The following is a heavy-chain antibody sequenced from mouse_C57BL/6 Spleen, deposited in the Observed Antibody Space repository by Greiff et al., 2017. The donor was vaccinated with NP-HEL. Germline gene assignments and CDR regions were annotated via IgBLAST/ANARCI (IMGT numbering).Heavy chain of an antibody. Sequence: VQLQQPGAELVMPGASVKLSCKASGYTFTSYWMHWVKQRPGQGLEWIGEIDPSDSYTNYNQKFKGKSTLTVDKSSSTAYMQLSSLTSEDSAVYYCASAFSDGYCGGASFAYWGQGTLVTVSA. CDR3: ASAFSDGYCGGASFAY. CDR2: IDPSDSYT. D-gene: IGHD2-3*01. V-gene: IGHV1-69*01. J-gene: IGHJ3*01. CDR1: GYTFTSYW.